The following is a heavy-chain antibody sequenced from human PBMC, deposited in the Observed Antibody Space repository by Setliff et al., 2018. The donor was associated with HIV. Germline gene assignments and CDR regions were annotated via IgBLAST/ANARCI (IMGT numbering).Heavy chain of an antibody. CDR1: AGSIRSSTYY. CDR2: IYYSGST. CDR3: ASLFHDTSAPWLNYFDH. J-gene: IGHJ4*02. Sequence: TLSLTCTVSAGSIRSSTYYWAWIRQHPGKGLEWIGYIYYSGSTYYTPSLESRITLSVDTSKNQFSLKVNSVTAADTAVYYCASLFHDTSAPWLNYFDHWGQGTLVTVSS. D-gene: IGHD3-22*01. V-gene: IGHV4-31*03.